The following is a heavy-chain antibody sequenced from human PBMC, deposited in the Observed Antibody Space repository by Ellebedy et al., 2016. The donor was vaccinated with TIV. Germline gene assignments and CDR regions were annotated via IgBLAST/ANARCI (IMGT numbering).Heavy chain of an antibody. CDR1: GFTFTSYA. CDR2: ISPSGGTA. Sequence: GESLKISCAASGFTFTSYALAWVRQAPGKGLEWVSGISPSGGTAYYADSVKGRFTISRDNLKNTLYLQMNGLRTGDKAVYFCVKSKGGYSRFDYWGPGTLVTVS. CDR3: VKSKGGYSRFDY. D-gene: IGHD5-12*01. V-gene: IGHV3-23*01. J-gene: IGHJ4*02.